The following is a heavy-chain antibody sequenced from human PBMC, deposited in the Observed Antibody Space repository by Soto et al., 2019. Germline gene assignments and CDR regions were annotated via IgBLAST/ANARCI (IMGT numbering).Heavy chain of an antibody. J-gene: IGHJ4*02. CDR1: GFTFSNSA. D-gene: IGHD4-17*01. CDR3: ATTFPVRYGAPSAFEY. CDR2: IVTSGGT. V-gene: IGHV3-23*01. Sequence: EVQLLESGGGLVQPGGSLRLSCAASGFTFSNSAMYWVRLAPGKGLEWVSTIVTSGGTYYAGSVKGRFTISRDNSKSTLYLQMISLGAEDTAVYFCATTFPVRYGAPSAFEYWGQGTLVAVSA.